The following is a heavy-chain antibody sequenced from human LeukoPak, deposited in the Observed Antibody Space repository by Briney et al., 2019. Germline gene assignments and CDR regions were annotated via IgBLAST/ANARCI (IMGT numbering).Heavy chain of an antibody. Sequence: ASVKGSCKASGYTIIAYYMHWVRHAPGQGLEWMGWINPNSGGTNYAQKFQGRVTMTRDRSISTAYMELSRLRSDDTAVYYCAKDHTIRSFDSWGQGTLVTVSS. CDR3: AKDHTIRSFDS. CDR2: INPNSGGT. CDR1: GYTIIAYY. D-gene: IGHD1-14*01. J-gene: IGHJ4*02. V-gene: IGHV1-2*02.